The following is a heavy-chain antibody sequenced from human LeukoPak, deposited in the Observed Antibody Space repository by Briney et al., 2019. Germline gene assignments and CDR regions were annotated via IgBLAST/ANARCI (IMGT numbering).Heavy chain of an antibody. CDR3: AREKQGFDP. CDR1: GYSISSGYY. J-gene: IGHJ5*02. CDR2: IYHSGST. Sequence: SETLSLTCTVSGYSISSGYYWGWIRQPPGKGLEWIGSIYHSGSTYYNPSLKSRVTISVDTSKNQFSLKLSSVTAADTVVYYCAREKQGFDPWGQGTLVTVSS. V-gene: IGHV4-38-2*02.